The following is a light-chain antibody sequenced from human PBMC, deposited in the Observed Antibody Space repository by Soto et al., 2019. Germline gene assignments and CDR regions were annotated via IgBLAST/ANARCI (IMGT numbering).Light chain of an antibody. V-gene: IGLV2-14*01. CDR3: SSHTSSSTLYV. Sequence: QSALTEPASVSGSPGQSITISCTGTSSDVGGYNYVSWYQQHPGKAPKLMIYDVSTRPSGVSNLFSGSKSGNTASLTISGLQAEDEADYYFSSHTSSSTLYVFGTGTKLTVL. J-gene: IGLJ1*01. CDR1: SSDVGGYNY. CDR2: DVS.